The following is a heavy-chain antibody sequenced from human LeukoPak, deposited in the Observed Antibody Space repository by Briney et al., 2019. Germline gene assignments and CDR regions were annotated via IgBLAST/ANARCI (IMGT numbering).Heavy chain of an antibody. Sequence: ASVKVSCKASGYTFTGYYMHWVRQAPGQGLEWMGWINPNSGGTSYAQNFQGRVTMTRDTSISTAYMELSRLRSDDTAVYYCAAGRGYCSGGSCYGDDSLYIWAQGTMVTVSS. CDR1: GYTFTGYY. CDR3: AAGRGYCSGGSCYGDDSLYI. D-gene: IGHD2-15*01. J-gene: IGHJ3*02. CDR2: INPNSGGT. V-gene: IGHV1-2*02.